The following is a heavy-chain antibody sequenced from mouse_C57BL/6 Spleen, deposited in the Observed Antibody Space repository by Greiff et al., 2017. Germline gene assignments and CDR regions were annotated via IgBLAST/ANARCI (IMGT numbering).Heavy chain of an antibody. CDR3: AREDYYGSSLYWYFDV. D-gene: IGHD1-1*01. CDR1: GYSFTDYN. CDR2: INPNYGTT. Sequence: VQLKESGPELVKPGASVKISCKASGYSFTDYNMNWVKQSNGKSLEWIGVINPNYGTTSYNQKFKGKATLTVDQSSSTAYMQLNSLTSEDSAVYYCAREDYYGSSLYWYFDVWGTGTTVTVSS. J-gene: IGHJ1*03. V-gene: IGHV1-39*01.